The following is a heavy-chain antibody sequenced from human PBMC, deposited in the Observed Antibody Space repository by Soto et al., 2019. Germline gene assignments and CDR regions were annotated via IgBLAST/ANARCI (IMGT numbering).Heavy chain of an antibody. CDR1: EYTFTSYY. CDR2: VNLNGGST. V-gene: IGHV1-46*01. Sequence: ASVKVSCKTSEYTFTSYYIHWVRQAPGQGLEWMGVVNLNGGSTNYAQRFQGRVTMTRDTSASTAYMELSSLRSEDTAVYYCARGITLPTPLDYWGQGTLVTVPQ. D-gene: IGHD1-20*01. J-gene: IGHJ4*02. CDR3: ARGITLPTPLDY.